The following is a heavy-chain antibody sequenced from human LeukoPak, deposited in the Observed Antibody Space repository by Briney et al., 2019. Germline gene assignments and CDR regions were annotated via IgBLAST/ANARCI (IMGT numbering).Heavy chain of an antibody. D-gene: IGHD3-22*01. CDR1: GGTFSSYA. Sequence: SVKVSCKASGGTFSSYAISWVRQAPGQGLEWMGRIIPTLGIANYAQKFQGRVTITADKSTSTAYMELSSLRSEDTAVYYCARVDYYDSGMDVWGQGTTVTVSS. V-gene: IGHV1-69*04. J-gene: IGHJ6*02. CDR3: ARVDYYDSGMDV. CDR2: IIPTLGIA.